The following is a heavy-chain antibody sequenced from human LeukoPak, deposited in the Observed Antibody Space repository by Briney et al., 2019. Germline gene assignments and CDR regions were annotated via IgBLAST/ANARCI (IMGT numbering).Heavy chain of an antibody. J-gene: IGHJ4*02. D-gene: IGHD2-21*02. V-gene: IGHV3-30*18. CDR3: AKDRAYCGGDCWEGYFDY. CDR2: ISYDGSNK. Sequence: GRSLRLSCAASGFTFSSYGMHWVRQAPGKGLEWVAVISYDGSNKYYADSVKGRFTISRDNSKNMLYLQMNSLRAEDTAVYYCAKDRAYCGGDCWEGYFDYWGQGTLVTVSS. CDR1: GFTFSSYG.